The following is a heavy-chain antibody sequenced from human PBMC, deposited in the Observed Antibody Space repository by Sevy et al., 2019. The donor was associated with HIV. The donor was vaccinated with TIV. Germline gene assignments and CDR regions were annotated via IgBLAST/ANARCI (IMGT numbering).Heavy chain of an antibody. J-gene: IGHJ4*02. D-gene: IGHD2-2*01. Sequence: GGSLRLSCAASGFTFSSYAMSWVRQAPGKGLEWVSAISGSGGSTYYADSVKGRFTISRDNSKNTLYLQMNSLRAEDTAVHYCAKILSAMLRYFDYWGQGTLVTVSS. CDR2: ISGSGGST. CDR1: GFTFSSYA. CDR3: AKILSAMLRYFDY. V-gene: IGHV3-23*01.